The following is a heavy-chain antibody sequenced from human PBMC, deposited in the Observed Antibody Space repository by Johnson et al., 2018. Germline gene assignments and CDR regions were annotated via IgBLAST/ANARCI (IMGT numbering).Heavy chain of an antibody. V-gene: IGHV1-3*01. CDR1: GYDFSDYA. J-gene: IGHJ6*03. CDR3: AGAFRYSWNSGAGYCYYLDV. CDR2: INAGSGTT. D-gene: IGHD1-7*01. Sequence: QVQLVQSGAEVKKPGASVSVSCKASGYDFSDYAIHWVRQAPGQSLESMGWINAGSGTTKYSQRFQDRGSFSRDTSATTVYMELSSLTSEDTAGYYWAGAFRYSWNSGAGYCYYLDVWGRGTTVIVSS.